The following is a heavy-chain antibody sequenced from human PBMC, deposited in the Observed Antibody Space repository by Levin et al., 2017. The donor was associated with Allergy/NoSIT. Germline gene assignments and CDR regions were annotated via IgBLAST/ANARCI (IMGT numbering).Heavy chain of an antibody. CDR3: AREDDDILTGYYGIDY. D-gene: IGHD3-9*01. CDR1: GYTFTSYA. CDR2: INAGNGNT. J-gene: IGHJ4*02. Sequence: GESLKISCKASGYTFTSYAMHWVRQAPGQRLEWMGWINAGNGNTKYSQKFQGRVTITRDTSASTAYMELSSLRSEDTAVYYCAREDDDILTGYYGIDYWGQGTLVTVSS. V-gene: IGHV1-3*01.